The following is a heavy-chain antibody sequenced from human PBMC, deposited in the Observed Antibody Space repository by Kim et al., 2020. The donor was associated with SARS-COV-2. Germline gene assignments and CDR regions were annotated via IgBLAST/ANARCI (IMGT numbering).Heavy chain of an antibody. CDR3: ARALSPVGANDY. CDR2: IRYDGSNK. J-gene: IGHJ4*02. V-gene: IGHV3-33*08. Sequence: GGSLRLSCAASGFTFSSYGMHWGRQAPGKGLEGVAVIRYDGSNKYYADSVKGRFTISRDNSKNTLYLQMNSLRAEDTAVYYCARALSPVGANDYWGQGTMVTVSS. D-gene: IGHD1-26*01. CDR1: GFTFSSYG.